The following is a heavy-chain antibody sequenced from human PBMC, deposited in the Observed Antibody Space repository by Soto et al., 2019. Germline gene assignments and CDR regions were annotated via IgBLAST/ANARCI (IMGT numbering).Heavy chain of an antibody. Sequence: GGSRRLSGAASGFAFSSYAMSGCRQAPGKGREGGSSISGSDVRTNYADSVKGRFTISRDNSKNTLYLQMNSLGAEDTAVSYCAKSGSYYFDYWGQGTMVTVSS. CDR2: ISGSDVRT. J-gene: IGHJ4*02. D-gene: IGHD1-26*01. CDR3: AKSGSYYFDY. CDR1: GFAFSSYA. V-gene: IGHV3-23*01.